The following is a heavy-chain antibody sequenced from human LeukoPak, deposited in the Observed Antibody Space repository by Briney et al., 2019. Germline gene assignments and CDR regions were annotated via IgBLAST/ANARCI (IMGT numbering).Heavy chain of an antibody. V-gene: IGHV3-33*01. CDR2: IWYDGSNK. CDR3: VIDLGDYNDF. J-gene: IGHJ4*02. Sequence: GGSLRLSCAASGFTFSSYGMNWVRQAPGKGLEWVAVIWYDGSNKYYADSVKGRFTISRDNSKNTLYLQMSSLRADDTAVYYCVIDLGDYNDFWGQGTLVSVSS. CDR1: GFTFSSYG. D-gene: IGHD2-15*01.